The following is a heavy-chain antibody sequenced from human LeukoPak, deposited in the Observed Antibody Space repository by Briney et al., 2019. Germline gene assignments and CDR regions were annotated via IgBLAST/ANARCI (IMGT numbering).Heavy chain of an antibody. J-gene: IGHJ4*02. V-gene: IGHV4-39*01. CDR1: GGSISSSSYY. CDR3: ARHGASSSWETHDY. D-gene: IGHD6-13*01. CDR2: IYYSGST. Sequence: TSXTLSLTCTVSGGSISSSSYYWGWIRQPPGKGLEWIGSIYYSGSTYYNPSLKSRVTISVDTSKNQFSLKLSSVTAADTAVYYCARHGASSSWETHDYWGQGTLVTVSS.